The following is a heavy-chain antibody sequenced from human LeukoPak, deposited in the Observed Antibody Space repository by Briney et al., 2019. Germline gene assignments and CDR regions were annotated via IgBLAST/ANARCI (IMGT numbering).Heavy chain of an antibody. V-gene: IGHV3-48*04. D-gene: IGHD6-13*01. J-gene: IGHJ4*02. CDR3: ARDSSSPKDY. Sequence: GGSLRLSCAASGFTVGSKYMSWVRQAPGKGLEWVSYISSSSSTIYYADSVKGRFTISRDNAKNSLCLQMNSLRAEDTAVYYCARDSSSPKDYWGQGTLVTVSS. CDR1: GFTVGSKY. CDR2: ISSSSSTI.